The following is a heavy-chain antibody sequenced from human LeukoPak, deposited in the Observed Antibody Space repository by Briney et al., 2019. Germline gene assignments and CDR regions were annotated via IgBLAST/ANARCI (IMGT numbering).Heavy chain of an antibody. Sequence: ASVKVSCKASGYSFTDYGISWVRQAPGQGLEWMGWISAYNGNTKYAQILQGRVTMTTDTSTSTAYMDLRSLRSDDTAVYYCARGYGGYYHYFDYWGQGTLVTVSS. D-gene: IGHD3-22*01. CDR3: ARGYGGYYHYFDY. V-gene: IGHV1-18*01. CDR2: ISAYNGNT. CDR1: GYSFTDYG. J-gene: IGHJ4*02.